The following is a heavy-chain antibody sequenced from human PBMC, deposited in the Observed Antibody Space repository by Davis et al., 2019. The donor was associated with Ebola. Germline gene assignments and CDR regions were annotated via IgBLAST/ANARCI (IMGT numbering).Heavy chain of an antibody. Sequence: AASVKVSCKASGGTFSSYTISWVRQAPGQGLEWMGWISAYNGNTNYAQKLQGRVTMTTDTSTSTAYMELSRLRSDDTAVYYCAREEYYYGSGSYSMGYFDLWGRGTLVTVSS. CDR3: AREEYYYGSGSYSMGYFDL. CDR2: ISAYNGNT. V-gene: IGHV1-18*01. CDR1: GGTFSSYT. D-gene: IGHD3-10*01. J-gene: IGHJ2*01.